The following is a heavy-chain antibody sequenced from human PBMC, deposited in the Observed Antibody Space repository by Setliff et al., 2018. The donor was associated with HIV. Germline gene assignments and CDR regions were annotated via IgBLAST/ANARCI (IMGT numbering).Heavy chain of an antibody. D-gene: IGHD3-3*01. Sequence: SETLSLTCAVYGTSFSDYYWTWIRQPPGKGLEWIGEVNHSGTTNYNTSLKSRVTISGDTSKKQFSLKLSSVTAADTAVHYCARDRRSIFGVDTKNWFDPWGQGTLVTVSS. V-gene: IGHV4-34*01. J-gene: IGHJ5*02. CDR1: GTSFSDYY. CDR2: VNHSGTT. CDR3: ARDRRSIFGVDTKNWFDP.